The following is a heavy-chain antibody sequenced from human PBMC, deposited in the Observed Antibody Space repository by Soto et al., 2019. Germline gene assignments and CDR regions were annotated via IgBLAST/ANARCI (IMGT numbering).Heavy chain of an antibody. Sequence: QVQLVQSGPDLKRPGASMKVSCKASGYTFTSYGISWVRQAPGQGLEWMAWISPLKGRTQYSQKAQGRVTLSTDTSSNPAYMERTTLRVDDTAVYYCAMDYGDRPEYFKHWGQGTLVTVS. V-gene: IGHV1-18*04. J-gene: IGHJ1*01. CDR3: AMDYGDRPEYFKH. D-gene: IGHD4-17*01. CDR1: GYTFTSYG. CDR2: ISPLKGRT.